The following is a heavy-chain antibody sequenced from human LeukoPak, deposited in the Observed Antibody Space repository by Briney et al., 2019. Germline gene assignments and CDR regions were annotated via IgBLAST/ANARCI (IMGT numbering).Heavy chain of an antibody. CDR3: ARRINYYDSSGYYYVRYFDS. J-gene: IGHJ4*02. CDR2: INTDGGSL. Sequence: GGSLRLSCAASGFTFSSYWMYWVRQAPGKGPVWVARINTDGGSLNYADSVKGRFTISRDNAKNTLYLQMNCLGAEDTAVYYCARRINYYDSSGYYYVRYFDSWGQGTLVAVSS. D-gene: IGHD3-22*01. V-gene: IGHV3-74*01. CDR1: GFTFSSYW.